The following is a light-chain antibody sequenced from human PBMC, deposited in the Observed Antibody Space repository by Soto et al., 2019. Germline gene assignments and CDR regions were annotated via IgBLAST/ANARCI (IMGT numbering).Light chain of an antibody. CDR3: QQSSSTPLT. CDR1: HSINTY. Sequence: DIQMTQSPPSLSASVGDRVTITCRASHSINTYLNWYQQKPGKAPKLLIYAASSLQSGVPSRFSGSGSGTDFILTISSLQPEDFATYYCQQSSSTPLTFGQGTRLEIK. V-gene: IGKV1-39*01. CDR2: AAS. J-gene: IGKJ5*01.